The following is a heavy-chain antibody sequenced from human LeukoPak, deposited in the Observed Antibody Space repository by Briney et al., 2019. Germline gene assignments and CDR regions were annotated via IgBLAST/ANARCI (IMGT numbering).Heavy chain of an antibody. CDR2: IYSSGST. V-gene: IGHV4-59*11. J-gene: IGHJ3*02. Sequence: PSETLSLTCTVSGGSIGSHYWSWIRQPPGKGLEWIGYIYSSGSTNYNPSLKSRVTISVDTSKNQFSLKLSSVTAADTAVYYCARARLALHDAFDIWGQGTVVTVSS. CDR3: ARARLALHDAFDI. D-gene: IGHD2-21*01. CDR1: GGSIGSHY.